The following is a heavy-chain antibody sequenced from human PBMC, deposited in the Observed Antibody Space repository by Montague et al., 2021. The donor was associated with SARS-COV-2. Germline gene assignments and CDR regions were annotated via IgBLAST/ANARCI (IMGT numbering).Heavy chain of an antibody. Sequence: SLRLSCAASGFTLYAYWMNWVRQAPGKGLEWVANINYDGSETYYVGSVKGRFTTSRDNANNALHLQMNNLRAADTAVYFCARNPHRTYFYGPGIYLLNHSFDYWGPGTLVTVSS. D-gene: IGHD3-10*01. J-gene: IGHJ4*02. CDR3: ARNPHRTYFYGPGIYLLNHSFDY. V-gene: IGHV3-7*01. CDR1: GFTLYAYW. CDR2: INYDGSET.